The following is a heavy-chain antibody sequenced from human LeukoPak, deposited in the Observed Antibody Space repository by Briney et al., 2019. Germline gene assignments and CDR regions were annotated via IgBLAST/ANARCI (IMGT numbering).Heavy chain of an antibody. CDR1: GGTFSSYA. J-gene: IGHJ6*02. V-gene: IGHV1-69*05. CDR2: IIPIFGTA. CDR3: ARDLAVRGTMYYYGMDV. D-gene: IGHD3-10*01. Sequence: GASVKVSCKASGGTFSSYAISWVRQAPGQGLEWMGGIIPIFGTANYAQKFQGRVTITTDESTSTAYMELSSLRSEDTAVYYCARDLAVRGTMYYYGMDVWGQGTTVTVSS.